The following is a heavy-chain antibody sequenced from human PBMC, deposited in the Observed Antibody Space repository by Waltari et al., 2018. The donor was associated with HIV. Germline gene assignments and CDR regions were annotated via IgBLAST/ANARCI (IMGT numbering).Heavy chain of an antibody. J-gene: IGHJ6*02. Sequence: QLQLQESGPGLVKPSETLSLTCTVSGGSISSSSYYWGWIRQPPGKGLEWIGSIYYSGCTYYNPSLKSRVTISVDTSKNQFSLKLSSVTAADTAVYYCARVLYYDSSGYGRRMDVWGQGTTVTVSS. CDR1: GGSISSSSYY. CDR2: IYYSGCT. V-gene: IGHV4-39*07. D-gene: IGHD3-22*01. CDR3: ARVLYYDSSGYGRRMDV.